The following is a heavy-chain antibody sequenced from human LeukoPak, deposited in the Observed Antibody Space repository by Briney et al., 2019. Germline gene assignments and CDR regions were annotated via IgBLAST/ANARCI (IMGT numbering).Heavy chain of an antibody. CDR2: INHSGST. CDR3: ARGRGVLMVYATYDY. D-gene: IGHD2-8*01. V-gene: IGHV4-34*01. CDR1: GGSFSGYY. Sequence: PSETLSLTCAVYGGSFSGYYWSWIRQPPGKGLEWIGEINHSGSTNYNPSLKSRVTISVDTSKNQFSLELSSVTAADTAVYYCARGRGVLMVYATYDYWGQGTLVTVSS. J-gene: IGHJ4*02.